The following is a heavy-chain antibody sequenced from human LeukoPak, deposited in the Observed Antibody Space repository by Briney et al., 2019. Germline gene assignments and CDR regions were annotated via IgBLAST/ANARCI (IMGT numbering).Heavy chain of an antibody. CDR2: IYHTGST. Sequence: SETLSLTCSVSGDSITSRNWWTWIRQTPEKGLEWIGEIYHTGSTNYNPSVEGRVTISIDKSKNQFSLMLNSVTAADTALYYCARGMWFDTLFSAFDVWGQGTMVSVSS. D-gene: IGHD3-10*01. V-gene: IGHV4-4*02. CDR1: GDSITSRNW. J-gene: IGHJ3*01. CDR3: ARGMWFDTLFSAFDV.